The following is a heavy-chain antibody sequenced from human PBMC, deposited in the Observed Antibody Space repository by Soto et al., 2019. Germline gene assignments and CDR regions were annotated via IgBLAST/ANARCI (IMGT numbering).Heavy chain of an antibody. CDR1: GYSFTSYW. V-gene: IGHV5-10-1*01. D-gene: IGHD3-3*01. Sequence: GESLKISCKGSGYSFTSYWISWVRQMPGKGLEWMGRIDPSDSYTNYSPSFQGHVTISADKSISTAYQQWSSLKASDTAMYYCASARFGVVTDYYYYGMDVWGQGTTVTVSS. CDR2: IDPSDSYT. CDR3: ASARFGVVTDYYYYGMDV. J-gene: IGHJ6*02.